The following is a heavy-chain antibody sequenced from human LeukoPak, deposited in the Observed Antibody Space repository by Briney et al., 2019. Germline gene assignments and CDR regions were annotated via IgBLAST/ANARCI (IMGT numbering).Heavy chain of an antibody. CDR1: GYTFTDFY. CDR2: INPKTGGT. CDR3: AREVCVNGVCQRYFDF. V-gene: IGHV1-2*02. D-gene: IGHD2-8*01. Sequence: ASVKVSCKASGYTFTDFYIHWVRQAPGQGLEWMGWINPKTGGTNYGQRFEGRVTLTRDTSTSTVYMELSRVRSYDTAVYYCAREVCVNGVCQRYFDFWGQGTPVTVSS. J-gene: IGHJ4*02.